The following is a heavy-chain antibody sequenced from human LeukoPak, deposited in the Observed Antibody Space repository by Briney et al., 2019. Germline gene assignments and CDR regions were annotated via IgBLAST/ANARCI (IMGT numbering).Heavy chain of an antibody. CDR1: GFTFSSYW. D-gene: IGHD6-19*01. CDR3: ARQWLLRSFDY. CDR2: IKQDGSEK. Sequence: GGSLRLSCVASGFTFSSYWMSWVRQAPGKGLEWVANIKQDGSEKYYLDSVKGRFTISRDNPQNSLYLQMNSLRAEDTAVYYCARQWLLRSFDYWGQGTLVTVSS. J-gene: IGHJ4*02. V-gene: IGHV3-7*01.